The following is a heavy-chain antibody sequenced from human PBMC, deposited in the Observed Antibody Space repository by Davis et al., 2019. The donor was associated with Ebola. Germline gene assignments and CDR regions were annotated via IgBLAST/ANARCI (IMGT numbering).Heavy chain of an antibody. CDR3: AKGGRSVGLVEGVTHGDY. J-gene: IGHJ4*02. CDR1: GFTFRSYY. Sequence: HTGGSLRLSCAASGFTFRSYYMHWVRQVSGKGLVWVSGIDPDGSRVSYADSVKGRFTISRDNSKNTLYLQMDSLRAEDTALYYCAKGGRSVGLVEGVTHGDYWGQGILVTVSS. CDR2: IDPDGSRV. V-gene: IGHV3-74*01. D-gene: IGHD3/OR15-3a*01.